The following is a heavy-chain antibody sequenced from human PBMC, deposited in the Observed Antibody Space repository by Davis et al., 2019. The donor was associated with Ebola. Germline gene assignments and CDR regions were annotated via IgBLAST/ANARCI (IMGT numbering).Heavy chain of an antibody. J-gene: IGHJ6*04. CDR1: GYTFTNYY. CDR2: INPNGGGT. Sequence: AASVKVSCKASGYTFTNYYMHWVRQAPGQGLEWMGRINPNGGGTVYAQKFQGRVTMTRDTSISTAYMDLSRLISDDTAVYYCARDREAAAAGYYGMDVWGTGTTVTVSS. V-gene: IGHV1-2*06. D-gene: IGHD6-13*01. CDR3: ARDREAAAAGYYGMDV.